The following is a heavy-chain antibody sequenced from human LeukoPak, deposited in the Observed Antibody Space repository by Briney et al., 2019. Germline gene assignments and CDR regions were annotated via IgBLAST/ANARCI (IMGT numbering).Heavy chain of an antibody. Sequence: PGGSLRLSCSASGFTFTNAWMIWVRQAPGKGLEWVARIKSKSDGETTDYAAPVQGRFIISRDDSKNTLYLEINSLKIEDTAVYYCSPRISFLRGSSRRYYFYYYMDVSFKGTTVTVSS. CDR1: GFTFTNAW. CDR3: SPRISFLRGSSRRYYFYYYMDV. J-gene: IGHJ6*03. CDR2: IKSKSDGETT. V-gene: IGHV3-15*01. D-gene: IGHD3-10*01.